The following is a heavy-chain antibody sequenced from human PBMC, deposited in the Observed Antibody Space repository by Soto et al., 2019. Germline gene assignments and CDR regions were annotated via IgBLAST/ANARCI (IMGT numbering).Heavy chain of an antibody. J-gene: IGHJ4*02. Sequence: GGSLRLSCAASGFTFSNAWLSWVRQAPGKGLEWVGHIKTTTDGGTTDYAAPVKGRFTISRDDSHDTLYLQMDSLNTEDTAAYCCTTQIHRYRYFDYWCQGTLVDVSS. CDR2: IKTTTDGGTT. CDR3: TTQIHRYRYFDY. CDR1: GFTFSNAW. D-gene: IGHD3-16*02. V-gene: IGHV3-15*01.